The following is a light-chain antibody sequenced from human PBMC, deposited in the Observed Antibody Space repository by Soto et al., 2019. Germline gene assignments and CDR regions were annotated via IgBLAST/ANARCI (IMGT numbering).Light chain of an antibody. CDR1: QSLLNPDGKTY. Sequence: DLAMPQLPLSLSVTPGQPAAISCTSSQSLLNPDGKTYLHWFMQKPGHPPQLLIFGVSTRLSGVQDRFSGSGAGTEVTLKIRRVEAEDVGVYFCMQNRQIPYTFGQGTKREIK. V-gene: IGKV2D-29*01. CDR3: MQNRQIPYT. J-gene: IGKJ2*01. CDR2: GVS.